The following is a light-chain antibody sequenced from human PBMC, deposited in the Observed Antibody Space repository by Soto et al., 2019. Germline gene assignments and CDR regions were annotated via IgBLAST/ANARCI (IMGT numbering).Light chain of an antibody. V-gene: IGKV1-5*01. CDR1: QTITRW. CDR3: QQLSHYPYT. Sequence: DIQMTQSPSTLSASVGDRVTITCRASQTITRWMAWYQQKPGKAPKLLIYDASTLESGVPSRFTGSGSGRKFTLTISGLQFGDFATYFCQQLSHYPYTFGQGTKLEI. J-gene: IGKJ2*01. CDR2: DAS.